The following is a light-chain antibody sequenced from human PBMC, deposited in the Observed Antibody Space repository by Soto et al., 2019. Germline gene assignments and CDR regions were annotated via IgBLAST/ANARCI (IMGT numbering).Light chain of an antibody. CDR2: GAS. J-gene: IGKJ1*01. CDR1: QSVSSGY. V-gene: IGKV3-20*01. Sequence: EIVLTQFPGTLSLSPGERATLSCGASQSVSSGYLAWYQQKPGQAPRLLIYGASSRATGISDRFSGSGSGTDFTLTISRLEPEDSAVYYCQQYGSSPWTFGQGTKVEIK. CDR3: QQYGSSPWT.